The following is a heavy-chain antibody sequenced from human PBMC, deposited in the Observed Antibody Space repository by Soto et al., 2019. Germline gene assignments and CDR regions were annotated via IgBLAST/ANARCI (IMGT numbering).Heavy chain of an antibody. D-gene: IGHD6-6*01. CDR1: GGTFSSYA. Sequence: GASVKVSCKASGGTFSSYAISWVRQAPGQGLEWMGGIIPIFGTANYAQKFQGRVTITADESTSTAYMGLSSLRSEDTAVYYCARGHIAARSSDYYYYGMDVWGQGTTVTVSS. J-gene: IGHJ6*02. V-gene: IGHV1-69*13. CDR3: ARGHIAARSSDYYYYGMDV. CDR2: IIPIFGTA.